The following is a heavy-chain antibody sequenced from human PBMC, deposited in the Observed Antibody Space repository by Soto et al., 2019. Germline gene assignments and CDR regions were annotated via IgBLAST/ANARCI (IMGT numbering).Heavy chain of an antibody. J-gene: IGHJ4*02. CDR1: GFTFSSYG. V-gene: IGHV3-33*01. CDR3: ARTGQIYQNLAAADY. CDR2: IWYDGSNK. D-gene: IGHD6-13*01. Sequence: GGSLRLSCAASGFTFSSYGMHWVRQAPGKGLEWVAVIWYDGSNKYYADSVKGRFTISRDNSKNTLYLQMNSLRAEDTAVYYCARTGQIYQNLAAADYWGQGTLVTVSS.